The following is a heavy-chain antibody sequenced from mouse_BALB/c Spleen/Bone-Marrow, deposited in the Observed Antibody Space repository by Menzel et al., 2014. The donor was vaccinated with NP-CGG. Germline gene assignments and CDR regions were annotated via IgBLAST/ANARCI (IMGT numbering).Heavy chain of an antibody. D-gene: IGHD1-1*01. Sequence: QVQLQQPGAELMKPGASVKISCKATGYTFSSYWIEWVKQRPGHGLEWIGEILPGSGSTNYNEKFKGKATFTADTSSNTAYMQLSSLTSEDSADYYCAREDGLWYFDVWGAGTTVTVSS. J-gene: IGHJ1*01. CDR1: GYTFSSYW. CDR3: AREDGLWYFDV. CDR2: ILPGSGST. V-gene: IGHV1-9*01.